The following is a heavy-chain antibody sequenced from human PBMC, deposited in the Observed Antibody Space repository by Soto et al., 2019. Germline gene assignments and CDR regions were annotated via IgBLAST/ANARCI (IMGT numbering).Heavy chain of an antibody. CDR1: GGSISRSSYY. CDR3: ARQRRYYYDSSGYPDY. V-gene: IGHV4-39*01. D-gene: IGHD3-22*01. Sequence: ETLSLTCTVSGGSISRSSYYWGWIRQPPGKGLEWIGSIYYTGSTYYNPSLKSRVTISVDTSKNQFSLKLSSVTAADTAVYYCARQRRYYYDSSGYPDYWGQGTLVTVSS. CDR2: IYYTGST. J-gene: IGHJ4*02.